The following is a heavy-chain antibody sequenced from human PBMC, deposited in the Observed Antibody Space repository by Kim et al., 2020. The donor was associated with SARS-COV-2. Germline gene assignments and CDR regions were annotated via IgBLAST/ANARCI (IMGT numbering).Heavy chain of an antibody. D-gene: IGHD3-22*01. V-gene: IGHV3-23*01. CDR3: AKVPLHFYDTSGPYEF. Sequence: GGSLRLSCAASGFTFSTYAMSWVRQAPGKGLEWVSAISRSAATTYYADSVKGRSTISRDNSKDTLDLQMNSLRAEDTADYYFAKVPLHFYDTSGPYEFWGKATLVTVS. J-gene: IGHJ4*02. CDR2: ISRSAATT. CDR1: GFTFSTYA.